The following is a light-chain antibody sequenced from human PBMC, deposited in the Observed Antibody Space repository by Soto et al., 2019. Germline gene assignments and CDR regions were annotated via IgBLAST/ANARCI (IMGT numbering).Light chain of an antibody. J-gene: IGKJ1*01. CDR1: QNINNW. CDR2: DAS. CDR3: QQGNSYPLT. Sequence: DIQMTQSPSTLSASIGDRVTITCRASQNINNWIAWYQQKPGKAPKFLIYDASTLESGVPSRFSGSGFGTEFSLTISSLQPDDFATYYCQQGNSYPLTFGQGTKV. V-gene: IGKV1-5*01.